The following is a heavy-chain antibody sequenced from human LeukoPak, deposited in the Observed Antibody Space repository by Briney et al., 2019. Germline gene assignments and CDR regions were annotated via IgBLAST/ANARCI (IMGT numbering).Heavy chain of an antibody. Sequence: GASVKVSCKASGGTFSSYAISWVRQAPGQGLEWMGGIIPIFGTANYAPKFQGRVTITTDESTSTAYMELSSLRSEDTAVYYCAHTAGYCSSTSCSFDYWGQGTLVTVSS. CDR3: AHTAGYCSSTSCSFDY. CDR2: IIPIFGTA. CDR1: GGTFSSYA. J-gene: IGHJ4*02. V-gene: IGHV1-69*05. D-gene: IGHD2-2*01.